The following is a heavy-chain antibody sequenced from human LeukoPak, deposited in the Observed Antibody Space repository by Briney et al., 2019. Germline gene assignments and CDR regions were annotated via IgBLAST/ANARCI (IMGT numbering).Heavy chain of an antibody. CDR2: IIPIFGTA. D-gene: IGHD3-10*01. V-gene: IGHV1-69*05. J-gene: IGHJ6*03. CDR1: GGTFSSYA. CDR3: ARESDGSGFMDV. Sequence: GASVKVSCKTSGGTFSSYAISWVRQAPGQGLEWMGGIIPIFGTANYAQRFQGRVTITTDESTSTAYMELSSLRSEDTAVYYCARESDGSGFMDVWGKGTTVTVSS.